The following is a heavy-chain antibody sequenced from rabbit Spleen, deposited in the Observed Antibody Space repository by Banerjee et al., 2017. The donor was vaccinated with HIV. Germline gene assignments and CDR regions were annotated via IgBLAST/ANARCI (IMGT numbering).Heavy chain of an antibody. D-gene: IGHD2-1*01. CDR2: IYTGDGST. CDR1: GISFSSYYD. V-gene: IGHV1S45*01. CDR3: GRGGDWGSRFDL. Sequence: HEQLVETGGGLGQPEGSLTLTCTASGISFSSYYDMCWVRQAPGKGLEWIGYIYTGDGSTGYASWVNGRFTISKTSSTTMTLQMTSLTGADTATYFCGRGGDWGSRFDLWGPGTLVTVS. J-gene: IGHJ2*01.